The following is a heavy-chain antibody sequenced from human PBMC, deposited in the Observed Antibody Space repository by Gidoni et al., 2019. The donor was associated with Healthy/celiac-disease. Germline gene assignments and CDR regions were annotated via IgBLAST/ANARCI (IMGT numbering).Heavy chain of an antibody. J-gene: IGHJ3*02. CDR3: ARDNPVKLSQVDAFDI. V-gene: IGHV4-31*03. CDR1: GGSISSGGYY. Sequence: QVQLQESGPGLVKPSQTLSLTCTVSGGSISSGGYYWSWIRQHPGKGLEWIGYIYYSGSTYYNPSLKSRVTISVDTSKNQFSLKLSSVTAADTAVYYCARDNPVKLSQVDAFDIWGQGTMVTVSS. CDR2: IYYSGST. D-gene: IGHD3-3*02.